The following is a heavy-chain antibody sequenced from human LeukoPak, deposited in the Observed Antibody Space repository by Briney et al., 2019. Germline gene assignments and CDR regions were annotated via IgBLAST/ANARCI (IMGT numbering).Heavy chain of an antibody. Sequence: PGGSLRLSCAASGFTFSSYWMSWVRQAPGKGLEWVANIKQDGSEKYYVDSVKGRFTIPRDNAKNSLYLQMNSLRAEDTAVYYCARDVNSGSWYYYYYGMDVWGQGTTVTVSS. J-gene: IGHJ6*02. CDR3: ARDVNSGSWYYYYYGMDV. D-gene: IGHD1-26*01. CDR1: GFTFSSYW. V-gene: IGHV3-7*03. CDR2: IKQDGSEK.